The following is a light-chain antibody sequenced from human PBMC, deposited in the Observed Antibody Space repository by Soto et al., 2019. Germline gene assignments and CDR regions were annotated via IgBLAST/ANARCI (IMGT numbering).Light chain of an antibody. CDR2: AIS. V-gene: IGKV1-5*01. CDR1: QSISRW. Sequence: DVRVTQSPSALSASVRERVTITCRASQSISRWLAWYQQKPGRAAKSLIYAISSLQSGGPSRFSGGGSGTEFSLTTSSLQPEDFATYYCQQYSTYPLTFGGGTKVAIK. CDR3: QQYSTYPLT. J-gene: IGKJ4*01.